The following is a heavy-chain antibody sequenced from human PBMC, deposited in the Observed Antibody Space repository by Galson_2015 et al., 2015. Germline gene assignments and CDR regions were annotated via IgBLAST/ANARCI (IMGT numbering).Heavy chain of an antibody. CDR3: ARQGGLPAYYSGMDV. V-gene: IGHV5-51*01. CDR2: IYPGDSDT. D-gene: IGHD1-26*01. J-gene: IGHJ6*02. Sequence: QSGAEVKKPGESLKISCTGSGYIFSNFWIGWVRQMPGKGLEWMGVIYPGDSDTRYNPSFEGQVTISADESINTAYLQWNRLKASDTAIYYCARQGGLPAYYSGMDVWGQGTTVTVSS. CDR1: GYIFSNFW.